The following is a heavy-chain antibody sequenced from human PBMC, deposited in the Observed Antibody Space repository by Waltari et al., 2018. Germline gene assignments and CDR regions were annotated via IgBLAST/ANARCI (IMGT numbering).Heavy chain of an antibody. D-gene: IGHD4-17*01. Sequence: VQLLESGGGVVQPGGSLRLSCAASGFIFSSHGMHWVRQIPGKGRVWVAFISFHGKKVFDADSVRGCFTISRDNSNNIVFLQMNSLRPEDSGVYYCAKDGDYSLTEYDAFDVWGQGTVVTVSP. CDR1: GFIFSSHG. J-gene: IGHJ3*01. CDR3: AKDGDYSLTEYDAFDV. V-gene: IGHV3-30*02. CDR2: ISFHGKKV.